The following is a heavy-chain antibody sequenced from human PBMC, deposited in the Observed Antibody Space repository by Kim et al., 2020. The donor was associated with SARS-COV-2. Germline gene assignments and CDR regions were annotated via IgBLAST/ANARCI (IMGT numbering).Heavy chain of an antibody. CDR1: GGSFSAYA. D-gene: IGHD1-26*01. CDR3: ARGLWEMAAINFYYHMDV. J-gene: IGHJ6*01. Sequence: SVKVSCTASGGSFSAYAFSWVRQAPGQGLEWMGGIIPLHSATNYAQKFQGRVTITADKSTSTASMELSGLRSEDTAVYFCARGLWEMAAINFYYHMDVW. V-gene: IGHV1-69*10. CDR2: IIPLHSAT.